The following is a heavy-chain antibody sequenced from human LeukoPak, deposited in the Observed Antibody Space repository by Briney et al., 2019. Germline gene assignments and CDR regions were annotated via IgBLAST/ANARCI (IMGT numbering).Heavy chain of an antibody. CDR1: GYTFTTCA. CDR2: INAGNGNT. V-gene: IGHV1-3*01. Sequence: ASVKVSCKASGYTFTTCAMHWVRQAPGQRLEWMGWINAGNGNTKYSQKFQGRVTITGDTSASTAYMEVSSLRSEDTAVYYCARSYSSGWNDYWGRGTLVTVSS. D-gene: IGHD6-19*01. J-gene: IGHJ4*02. CDR3: ARSYSSGWNDY.